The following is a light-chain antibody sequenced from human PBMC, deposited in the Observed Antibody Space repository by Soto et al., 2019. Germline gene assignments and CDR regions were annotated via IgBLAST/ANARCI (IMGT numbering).Light chain of an antibody. J-gene: IGLJ2*01. CDR1: ISNIGRNT. Sequence: QPVLTQSPSASGTPGQRVTISCSGSISNIGRNTVNWYQQFPGTAPKVLIYRNDQRPSGVPDRFSASKSGTSASLAISGLQSEDEADYYCAAWDDSLNGPVFGGGTKLTVL. V-gene: IGLV1-44*01. CDR2: RND. CDR3: AAWDDSLNGPV.